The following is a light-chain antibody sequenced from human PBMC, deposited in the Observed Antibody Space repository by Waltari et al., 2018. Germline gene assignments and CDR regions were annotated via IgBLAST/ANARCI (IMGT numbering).Light chain of an antibody. V-gene: IGLV1-44*01. Sequence: QSVLTQPPSASGTPGQRVTISCSGSSSNIGSNSVNWYQHLPGTAPKLLIYSDNQWPSGVPDRFSGSKSGASASLAISGLQSEDEADYYCAAWDVSLNGLVFGGGTKLTVL. CDR2: SDN. CDR1: SSNIGSNS. CDR3: AAWDVSLNGLV. J-gene: IGLJ2*01.